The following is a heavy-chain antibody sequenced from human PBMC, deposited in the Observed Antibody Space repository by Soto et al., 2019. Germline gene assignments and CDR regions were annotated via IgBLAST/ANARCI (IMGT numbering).Heavy chain of an antibody. CDR2: IDGIGTGT. CDR1: GFTFTNYW. V-gene: IGHV3-74*01. J-gene: IGHJ4*02. CDR3: TTVFEY. Sequence: EVQLVQSGGGSVQPGGSLRLSCAASGFTFTNYWMHWVRQVPGKGLVWVARIDGIGTGTSYSDSVRGRFTISRDNAENMLYLQMISLRAEDTAVYYCTTVFEYWGRGTLVTVSS.